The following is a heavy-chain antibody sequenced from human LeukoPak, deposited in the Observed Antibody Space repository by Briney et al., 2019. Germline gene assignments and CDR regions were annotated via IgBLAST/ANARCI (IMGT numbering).Heavy chain of an antibody. J-gene: IGHJ5*02. V-gene: IGHV1-2*02. CDR3: ASFPPLGYCSSTSCYNWFDP. CDR2: INPNSGGT. CDR1: GYTFTGYY. D-gene: IGHD2-2*01. Sequence: ASVKVSCKASGYTFTGYYMHWVRQAPGQRLEWMGWINPNSGGTNYAQKFQGRVTMTRDTSISTAYMELSRLRSDDTAVYYCASFPPLGYCSSTSCYNWFDPWGQGTLVTVSS.